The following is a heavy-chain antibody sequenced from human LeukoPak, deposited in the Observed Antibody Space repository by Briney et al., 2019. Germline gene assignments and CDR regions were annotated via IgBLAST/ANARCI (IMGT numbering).Heavy chain of an antibody. V-gene: IGHV4-34*01. CDR2: INHSGST. D-gene: IGHD5/OR15-5a*01. J-gene: IGHJ5*02. CDR1: GGSISSYY. CDR3: ARRVSTVLGDWFDP. Sequence: SETLSLTCTVSGGSISSYYWSWIRQPPGKGLEWIGEINHSGSTNYNPSLKSRVTISVDTSKNQFSLKLSSVTAADTAVYYCARRVSTVLGDWFDPWGQGTLVTVSS.